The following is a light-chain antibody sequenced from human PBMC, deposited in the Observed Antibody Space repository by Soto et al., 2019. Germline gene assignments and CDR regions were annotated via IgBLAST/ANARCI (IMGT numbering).Light chain of an antibody. CDR2: DAP. Sequence: DIQMTQSPSSLSAAVGDRVTFTCQASQDIYKYLIWYQQKPGKAPKLLIYDAPSLERGVPSWFSGSGAGTNFILTVDSLLPDDTTPYYCQQYDHPPYTFGQGTKLEIK. V-gene: IGKV1-33*01. CDR1: QDIYKY. CDR3: QQYDHPPYT. J-gene: IGKJ2*01.